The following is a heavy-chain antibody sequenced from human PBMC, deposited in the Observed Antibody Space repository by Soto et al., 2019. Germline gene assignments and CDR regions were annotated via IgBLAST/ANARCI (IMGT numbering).Heavy chain of an antibody. D-gene: IGHD6-6*01. CDR2: INPTGGST. CDR3: ARAPYSSSSFFFDY. Sequence: ASVKVSCKASGYTFTTYYMHWLRQAPGQGLAWMGIINPTGGSTNYAQRFQGRVTMTCDTSTSTVYMELSSLRSDDTAVYYCARAPYSSSSFFFDYWGQGTPVTVSS. CDR1: GYTFTTYY. V-gene: IGHV1-46*01. J-gene: IGHJ4*02.